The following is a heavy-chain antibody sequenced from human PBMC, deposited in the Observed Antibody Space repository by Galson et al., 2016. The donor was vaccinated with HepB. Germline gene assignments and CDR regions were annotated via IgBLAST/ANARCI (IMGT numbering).Heavy chain of an antibody. J-gene: IGHJ4*02. Sequence: SLRLSCAVSGFTFSKGFLTWVRQAPGKGLEWIGHIKSQRFGGAAEYAAAVQGRFTISRDDSEKTLYLQMNSLRVEDTAVYYCARGTMSSPGIDFWGLGTLVTVSS. CDR2: IKSQRFGGAA. V-gene: IGHV3-15*05. CDR1: GFTFSKGF. CDR3: ARGTMSSPGIDF. D-gene: IGHD1/OR15-1a*01.